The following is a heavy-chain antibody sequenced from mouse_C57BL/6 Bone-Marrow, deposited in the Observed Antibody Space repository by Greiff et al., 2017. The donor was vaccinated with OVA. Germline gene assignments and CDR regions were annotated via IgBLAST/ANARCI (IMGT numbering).Heavy chain of an antibody. D-gene: IGHD1-1*01. CDR1: GYSFTGYY. Sequence: EVQLQQSGPELVKPGASVKISCKASGYSFTGYYMNWVKQSPEKSLEWIGEINPSTGGTTYNQKFKAKATLTVDKSSSTAYMQLKSLTSEDSAVYYCARVGNYEGAMDYWGQGTSVTVSS. J-gene: IGHJ4*01. CDR3: ARVGNYEGAMDY. V-gene: IGHV1-42*01. CDR2: INPSTGGT.